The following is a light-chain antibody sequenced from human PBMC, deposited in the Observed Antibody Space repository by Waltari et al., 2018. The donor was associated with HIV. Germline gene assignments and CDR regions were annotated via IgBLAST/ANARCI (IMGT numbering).Light chain of an antibody. Sequence: QSALTQPASVSGSPGQSITISCTGTSSDVGTYNYVSWYQHHPGKAPKLMIHEVSNRPSGISNRFSGSKSGNTASLTISGLQAEDEAHYYCTSYTSSGTFLFGTGTKVTVL. J-gene: IGLJ1*01. CDR1: SSDVGTYNY. V-gene: IGLV2-14*01. CDR3: TSYTSSGTFL. CDR2: EVS.